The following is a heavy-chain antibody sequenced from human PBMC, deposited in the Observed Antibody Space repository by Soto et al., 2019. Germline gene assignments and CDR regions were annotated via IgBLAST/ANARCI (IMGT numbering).Heavy chain of an antibody. J-gene: IGHJ4*02. CDR1: GFTFSTYP. D-gene: IGHD3-3*01. CDR3: AKTITTFGGSSTGRGALLDY. Sequence: EAQLLESGGGLVQPGGSLRLSCAASGFTFSTYPMSWVRQAPGKGLEWVSGISGSGISTYYTDSVKGRFTISRDNSKNTFYLQMNSLSSEDTAVYFCAKTITTFGGSSTGRGALLDYWGQGILVTVSS. V-gene: IGHV3-23*01. CDR2: ISGSGIST.